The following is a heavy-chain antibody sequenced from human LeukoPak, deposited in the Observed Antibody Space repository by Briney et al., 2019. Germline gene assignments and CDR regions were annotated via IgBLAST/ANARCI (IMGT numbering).Heavy chain of an antibody. CDR2: IRGKAYGGTT. D-gene: IGHD5-24*01. V-gene: IGHV3-49*04. CDR3: TRVEMVAFYSYYMDV. Sequence: GGSLRLSCTASGFTFGDYAMSWVRQAPGKGLEWLGFIRGKAYGGTTAYAASVKGRFTSARDDSKKIAYLQMNSLETEDTAVYYCTRVEMVAFYSYYMDVWGKGTTVTISS. J-gene: IGHJ6*03. CDR1: GFTFGDYA.